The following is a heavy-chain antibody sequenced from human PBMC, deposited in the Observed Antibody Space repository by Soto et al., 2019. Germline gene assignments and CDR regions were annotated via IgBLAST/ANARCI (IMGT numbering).Heavy chain of an antibody. CDR3: ARGQDGSGDGMDV. CDR2: ISYSGSI. Sequence: QLQLQGSGPGLVKPSETLSLTCTVSGGSIRSSSYYWGWIRQPPGMGLEWIGSISYSGSIYHNPSLKSRVPMAVDTSKNQFSLELSSVTAADTAVYYCARGQDGSGDGMDVWGQGTTVIVSS. D-gene: IGHD3-22*01. V-gene: IGHV4-39*01. J-gene: IGHJ6*02. CDR1: GGSIRSSSYY.